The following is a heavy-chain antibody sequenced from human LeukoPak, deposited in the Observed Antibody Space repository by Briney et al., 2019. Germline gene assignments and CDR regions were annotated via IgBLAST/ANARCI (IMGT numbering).Heavy chain of an antibody. J-gene: IGHJ4*02. Sequence: PGGSLRLSCAASGFTFSSYTMNWVRQPPGKGLEWVSNIGTSSTTIYYADSVKGRFTISRDNSKNTLYLQMNSLRAEDTAIYFCARWHTSGNNYFYDYWGQGTLVTVSS. D-gene: IGHD3-22*01. CDR2: IGTSSTTI. V-gene: IGHV3-48*01. CDR3: ARWHTSGNNYFYDY. CDR1: GFTFSSYT.